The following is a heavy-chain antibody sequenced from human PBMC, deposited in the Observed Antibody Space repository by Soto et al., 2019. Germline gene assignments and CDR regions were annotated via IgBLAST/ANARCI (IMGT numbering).Heavy chain of an antibody. CDR1: GYTFTGYY. V-gene: IGHV1-2*04. CDR3: AKDGEGYYGSGLDGYYYYYMDV. CDR2: INPNSGGT. Sequence: ASVKVSCKASGYTFTGYYMHWVRHAPGQGLEWMGWINPNSGGTNYAQKFQGWFTISRDNSKNTLYLQMNSLRAEDTAVYYCAKDGEGYYGSGLDGYYYYYMDVWGKGTTVTVSS. D-gene: IGHD3-10*01. J-gene: IGHJ6*03.